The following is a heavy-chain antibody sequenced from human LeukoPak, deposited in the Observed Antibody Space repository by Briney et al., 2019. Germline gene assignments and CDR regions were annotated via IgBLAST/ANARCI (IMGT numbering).Heavy chain of an antibody. CDR1: GYTFTSYG. CDR2: ISAYNGNT. D-gene: IGHD5-18*01. J-gene: IGHJ4*02. CDR3: ARTFGWIQLWYDY. V-gene: IGHV1-18*01. Sequence: GASVKVSCKASGYTFTSYGISWVRQAPGQGLEWMGWISAYNGNTNYAQKLQGRVTMTRDTSTSTVYMELSSLRSEDTAVYYCARTFGWIQLWYDYWGQGTLVTVSS.